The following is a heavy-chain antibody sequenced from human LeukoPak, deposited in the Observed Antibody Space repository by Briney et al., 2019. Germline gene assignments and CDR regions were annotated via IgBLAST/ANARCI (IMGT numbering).Heavy chain of an antibody. J-gene: IGHJ4*02. CDR3: AREPEIRLSPHYYDSSGILDY. D-gene: IGHD3-22*01. CDR1: GGSVGSGDYY. Sequence: SQTLSLTCTVSGGSVGSGDYYWNWIRQPPGKGLEWIGYIYYSGSTYCNPSLKSRLTISVDTSKNHFSLKLSSVTAADTAVYYCAREPEIRLSPHYYDSSGILDYWGQGTLVTVSS. CDR2: IYYSGST. V-gene: IGHV4-30-4*08.